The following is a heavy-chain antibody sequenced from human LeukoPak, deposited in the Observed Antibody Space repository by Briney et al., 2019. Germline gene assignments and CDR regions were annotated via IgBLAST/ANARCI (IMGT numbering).Heavy chain of an antibody. CDR1: GGSISSYY. CDR3: TRLFSGYDIGWYFDL. D-gene: IGHD5-12*01. J-gene: IGHJ2*01. CDR2: IYYSGST. V-gene: IGHV4-59*01. Sequence: SETLSLTCTVSGGSISSYYWSWIRQPPGKGLEWIGYIYYSGSTNYNPSLKSRVTISVDTSKNQFSLKLSSVTAADTAVYYCTRLFSGYDIGWYFDLWGRGTLVTVSS.